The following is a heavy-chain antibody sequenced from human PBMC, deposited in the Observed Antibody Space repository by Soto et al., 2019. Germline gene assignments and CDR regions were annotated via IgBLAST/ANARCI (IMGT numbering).Heavy chain of an antibody. CDR2: INPNSGGT. CDR1: GYTFTGYY. D-gene: IGHD3-10*01. Sequence: ASVKVSCKASGYTFTGYYMHWVRQAPGQGLEWMGWINPNSGGTNYAQKFQGWVTMTRDTSISTAYMELSRLRSDDTAVYYCARFGTYGSGSYGAYYYYGMDVWGQGTTVTVSS. CDR3: ARFGTYGSGSYGAYYYYGMDV. V-gene: IGHV1-2*04. J-gene: IGHJ6*02.